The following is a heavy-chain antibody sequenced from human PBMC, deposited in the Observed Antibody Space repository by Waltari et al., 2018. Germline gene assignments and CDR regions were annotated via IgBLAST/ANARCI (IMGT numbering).Heavy chain of an antibody. CDR3: AKDLGYCSGGSCYWDY. CDR2: ISGGGGST. D-gene: IGHD2-15*01. Sequence: VQLLESGGGLVQPGGSLRLSCAASGFTFSNFALNWVRQAPGKGLEWVSHISGGGGSTHYADSVKGRFTISRDNSKNTLYLQMNSLRGEDMAVYYCAKDLGYCSGGSCYWDYWGQGTLVTVSS. CDR1: GFTFSNFA. J-gene: IGHJ4*02. V-gene: IGHV3-23*01.